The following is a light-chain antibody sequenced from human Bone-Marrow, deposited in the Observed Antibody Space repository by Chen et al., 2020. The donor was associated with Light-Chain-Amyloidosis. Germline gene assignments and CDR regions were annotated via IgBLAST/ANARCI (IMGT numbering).Light chain of an antibody. CDR1: SSDVGGDNN. J-gene: IGLJ1*01. CDR2: EVT. CDR3: SSYTITNTLV. V-gene: IGLV2-14*01. Sequence: QSALTQPASVAGSPGQSIPISCTGTSSDVGGDNNVSWYKQHPDKAPKLMIYEVTNRPSWVPDRFSGSKSDNTASLTISGLQTEDEADYFCSSYTITNTLVFGSGTRVTVL.